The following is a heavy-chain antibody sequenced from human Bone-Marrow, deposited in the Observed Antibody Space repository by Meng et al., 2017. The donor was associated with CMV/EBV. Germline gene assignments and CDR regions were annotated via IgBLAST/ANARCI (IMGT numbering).Heavy chain of an antibody. Sequence: SETLSLTCAVYGGSFSGYYWSWIRQPPGKGLEWIGEINHSGSTNYNPSLKSRVTISVDTSKNQFSLKLSSVTAADTAVYYCARVVGATTALDYWGQGTRVTCYS. D-gene: IGHD1-26*01. CDR2: INHSGST. V-gene: IGHV4-34*01. CDR3: ARVVGATTALDY. J-gene: IGHJ4*02. CDR1: GGSFSGYY.